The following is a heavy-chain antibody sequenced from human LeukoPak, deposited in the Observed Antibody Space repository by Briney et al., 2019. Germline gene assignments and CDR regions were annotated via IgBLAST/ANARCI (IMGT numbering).Heavy chain of an antibody. D-gene: IGHD1-26*01. J-gene: IGHJ4*02. CDR3: ARRWELYYFDY. Sequence: VESLKISCRVSGYSFTTYWIGWVRQMPGKGLEWMGIIYPGDSDTRYSPSFQGQVTISADKSISTAYLQWSSLKAPDTAMYYCARRWELYYFDYWGQGTLVTVSS. V-gene: IGHV5-51*01. CDR2: IYPGDSDT. CDR1: GYSFTTYW.